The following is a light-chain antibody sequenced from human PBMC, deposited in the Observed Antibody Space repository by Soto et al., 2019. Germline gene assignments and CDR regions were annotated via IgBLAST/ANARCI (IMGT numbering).Light chain of an antibody. CDR1: QDIGNY. V-gene: IGKV1-33*01. CDR2: DAS. Sequence: DIQMTQSPSSLSASVGDRVTVTCRASQDIGNYLCWYQQRLGKAPKLLIYDASYLEAGVPSRFSGSGSGTDFTFTISSLQPEDFAIYYCQQHDSLPLTFGGGTKVEMK. J-gene: IGKJ4*01. CDR3: QQHDSLPLT.